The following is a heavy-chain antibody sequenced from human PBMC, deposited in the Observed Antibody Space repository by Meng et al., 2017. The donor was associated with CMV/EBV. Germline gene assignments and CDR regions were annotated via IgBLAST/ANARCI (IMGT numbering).Heavy chain of an antibody. CDR2: INPSGGST. V-gene: IGHV1-46*01. Sequence: QGQVGDAGAEGKKPGASVKVSCKASGYTFTSYYMHWVRQAPGQGLEWMGIINPSGGSTSYAQKFQGRVTMTRDTSTSTVYMELSSLRSEDTAVYYCAREEGIAARSDWFDPWGQGTLVTVSS. CDR3: AREEGIAARSDWFDP. CDR1: GYTFTSYY. J-gene: IGHJ5*02. D-gene: IGHD6-6*01.